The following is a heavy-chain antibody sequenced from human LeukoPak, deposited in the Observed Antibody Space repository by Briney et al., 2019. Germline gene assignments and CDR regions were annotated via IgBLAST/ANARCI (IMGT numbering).Heavy chain of an antibody. V-gene: IGHV1-2*02. CDR1: GYTFTGYY. Sequence: GASVKVSCKASGYTFTGYYMHWVRQAPGQGLEWMAWINPNNGGTNYAQKFQGRVTMTRDTSISTAYRELSRLRSDDTAVYYCARDGLVAVAGTCWFDPWGQGTLVTVSS. D-gene: IGHD6-19*01. CDR3: ARDGLVAVAGTCWFDP. J-gene: IGHJ5*02. CDR2: INPNNGGT.